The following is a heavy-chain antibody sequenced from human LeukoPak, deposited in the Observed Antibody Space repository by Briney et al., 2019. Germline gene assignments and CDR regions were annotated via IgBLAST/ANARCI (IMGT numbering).Heavy chain of an antibody. CDR1: GFTFSTHG. CDR2: ISYDGRNT. Sequence: PGRSLRLSCAASGFTFSTHGMHWVRQAPGKGLEWLAVISYDGRNTYYADSVKGRFTISRDNAKNSLYLQMKSLRAEDTAVYYCAREVGGTGRGGDYWGQGTLVTVSS. V-gene: IGHV3-30*03. J-gene: IGHJ4*02. CDR3: AREVGGTGRGGDY. D-gene: IGHD1-26*01.